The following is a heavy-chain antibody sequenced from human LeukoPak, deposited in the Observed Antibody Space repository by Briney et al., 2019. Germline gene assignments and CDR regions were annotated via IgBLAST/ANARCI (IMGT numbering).Heavy chain of an antibody. CDR3: ARAPTDTAMGTT. CDR2: IYYSGST. D-gene: IGHD5-18*01. J-gene: IGHJ5*02. Sequence: SETLSLTCTVSGGSINNYYWSWIRQPPGKGLEWIGYIYYSGSTYYNPSLKSRVTISVDTSKNQFSLKLSSVTAADTAVYYCARAPTDTAMGTTWGQGTLVTVSS. CDR1: GGSINNYY. V-gene: IGHV4-59*08.